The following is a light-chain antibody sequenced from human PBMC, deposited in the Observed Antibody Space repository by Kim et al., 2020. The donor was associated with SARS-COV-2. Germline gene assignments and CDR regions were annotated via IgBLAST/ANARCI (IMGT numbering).Light chain of an antibody. CDR3: QQYGSSPPYT. V-gene: IGKV3-20*01. Sequence: SPGERATLACSASQSVSSSYLAWYQQTPGQAPRLLIYGASSRATGIPDRFSGSGSGTDFTLTISRLEPEDFAVYYCQQYGSSPPYTFGQGTKLEI. CDR1: QSVSSSY. CDR2: GAS. J-gene: IGKJ2*01.